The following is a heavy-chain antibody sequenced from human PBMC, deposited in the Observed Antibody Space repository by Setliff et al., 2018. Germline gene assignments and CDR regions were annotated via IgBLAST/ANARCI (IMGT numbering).Heavy chain of an antibody. D-gene: IGHD4-17*01. CDR2: SNPNSGDT. V-gene: IGHV1-2*02. CDR1: GYTFTGYY. Sequence: GASVKVSCKASGYTFTGYYIHWLRQAPGQGLEWMGCSNPNSGDTTFAQKFQGRVTITRDTSNSTDYMDLSRLTSDDTAVYYCAREVLSTVVAWDYWGQGTLVTVSS. CDR3: AREVLSTVVAWDY. J-gene: IGHJ4*02.